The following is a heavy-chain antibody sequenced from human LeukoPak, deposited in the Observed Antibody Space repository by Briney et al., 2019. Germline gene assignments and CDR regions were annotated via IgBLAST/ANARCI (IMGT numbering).Heavy chain of an antibody. J-gene: IGHJ4*02. D-gene: IGHD3-16*01. CDR3: ARDPRGRQFDY. CDR2: ISSSGSTK. Sequence: PGGSPRLSCAASGFRFSDYYMIWIRQAPGKGLEWVSYISSSGSTKYYADSVKGRFTISRDNARNSLFLQMNRLRAEDTAVYYCARDPRGRQFDYWGQGTLVTVSS. CDR1: GFRFSDYY. V-gene: IGHV3-11*04.